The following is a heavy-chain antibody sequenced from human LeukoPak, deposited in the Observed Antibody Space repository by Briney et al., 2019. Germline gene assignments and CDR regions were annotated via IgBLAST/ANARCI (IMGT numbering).Heavy chain of an antibody. CDR2: ISANSGYT. V-gene: IGHV1-18*01. J-gene: IGHJ4*02. D-gene: IGHD3-10*01. Sequence: ASVKVSCKASGYTFARYGISWVRQAPGQGLEWMGWISANSGYTNYAQNLQGRLIMTTDTSTSTAYMEPRSLRADDTAMYYCTRDPAHEEVRGIFIPYFDCWGQGTLVTVSS. CDR1: GYTFARYG. CDR3: TRDPAHEEVRGIFIPYFDC.